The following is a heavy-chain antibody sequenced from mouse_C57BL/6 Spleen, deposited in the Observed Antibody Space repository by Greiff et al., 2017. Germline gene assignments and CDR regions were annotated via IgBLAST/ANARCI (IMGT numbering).Heavy chain of an antibody. Sequence: EVQLVESEGGLVQPGSSMKLSCTASGFTFSDYYMAWVRQVPEKGLEWVANINYDGSSTYYLDSLKSRFIISRDNAKNILYLQMSSLKSEDTATYYCAREDYYGSSFHWYFDVWGTGTTVTVSS. V-gene: IGHV5-16*01. D-gene: IGHD1-1*01. CDR1: GFTFSDYY. CDR3: AREDYYGSSFHWYFDV. CDR2: INYDGSST. J-gene: IGHJ1*03.